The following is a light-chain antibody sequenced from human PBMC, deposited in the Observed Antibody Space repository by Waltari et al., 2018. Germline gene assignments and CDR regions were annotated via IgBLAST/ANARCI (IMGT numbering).Light chain of an antibody. Sequence: EIVLAQSPGTLSLSPGERATLSCRASQSVSRSLAWYQQKPGQAHRLLIYGTSIRATGIPDRFSGSGSGTDFSLTISRLDSEDFAVYYCQHYVRLPATFGQGTKVEIK. CDR1: QSVSRS. CDR3: QHYVRLPAT. V-gene: IGKV3-20*01. J-gene: IGKJ1*01. CDR2: GTS.